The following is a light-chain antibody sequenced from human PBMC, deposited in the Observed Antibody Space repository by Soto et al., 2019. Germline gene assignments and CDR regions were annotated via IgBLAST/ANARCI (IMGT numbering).Light chain of an antibody. CDR1: QSVSSN. CDR2: GAS. CDR3: QQYNNWPWT. Sequence: EIFRTHSPATLSVSPGETATLSCRARQSVSSNLAWYQQKPGQAPRLLIYGASPRATGIPARFSGSGSGTEFTLTISSLQSEDFAVYYCQQYNNWPWTFGQGTKVDIK. J-gene: IGKJ1*01. V-gene: IGKV3-15*01.